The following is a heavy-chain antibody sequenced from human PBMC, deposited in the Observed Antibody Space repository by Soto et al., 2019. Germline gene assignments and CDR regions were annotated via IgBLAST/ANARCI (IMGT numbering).Heavy chain of an antibody. V-gene: IGHV1-69*01. CDR3: ARDRMDGYNPGGDY. CDR1: GGTFNSYA. D-gene: IGHD5-12*01. J-gene: IGHJ4*02. CDR2: IIPIFGTA. Sequence: QVQLVQSGAEVKKPGSSVKVSCKASGGTFNSYAISWVRQAPGQGLEWMGGIIPIFGTANYAQKFRGRVTITADESTSTAYMELSSLRSEDTAVYYCARDRMDGYNPGGDYWGQGTLVTVSS.